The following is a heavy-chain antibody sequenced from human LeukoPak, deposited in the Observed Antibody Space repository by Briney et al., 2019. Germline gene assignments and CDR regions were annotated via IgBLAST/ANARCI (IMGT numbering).Heavy chain of an antibody. Sequence: GASVKVSCKASGYTFTGYYMHWVRQAPGQGLEWMGWINPNSGGTNYAQKFQGRVTMTRDTSISTAYMELSRLRSDDTAVYYCARCGSRQQWELLRTTWFDPWGQGTLVTVSS. CDR1: GYTFTGYY. CDR3: ARCGSRQQWELLRTTWFDP. D-gene: IGHD1-26*01. CDR2: INPNSGGT. J-gene: IGHJ5*02. V-gene: IGHV1-2*02.